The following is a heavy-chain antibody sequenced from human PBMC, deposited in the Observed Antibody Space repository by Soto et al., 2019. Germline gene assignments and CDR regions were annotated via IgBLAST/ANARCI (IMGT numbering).Heavy chain of an antibody. CDR2: IYPGDSDT. CDR1: GYTFNSYW. D-gene: IGHD6-19*01. Sequence: PGESLKISCRGFGYTFNSYWIGWVRQMSGKGLEWMGIIYPGDSDTRYSPSFQGQVTISADKSISTAYLQWSSLKASDTAMYYCARRRGIPVAGTPSYYYDYGMDVWGQGTTVTRLL. V-gene: IGHV5-51*01. J-gene: IGHJ6*02. CDR3: ARRRGIPVAGTPSYYYDYGMDV.